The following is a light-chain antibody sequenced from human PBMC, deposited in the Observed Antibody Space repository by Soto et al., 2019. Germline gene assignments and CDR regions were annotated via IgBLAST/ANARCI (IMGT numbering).Light chain of an antibody. CDR2: WAS. J-gene: IGKJ2*02. CDR3: NKDYAAPRT. CDR1: QSVLNSSNNKNY. Sequence: IVMTQSPDSLAVSLGERATIKCTSSQSVLNSSNNKNYLAWYQQKQGQPPKLLIYWASTRESGVTDRFSGSRSGTDFSLIISSLQAGDVEVYFCNKDYAAPRTLSQGTKLEIK. V-gene: IGKV4-1*01.